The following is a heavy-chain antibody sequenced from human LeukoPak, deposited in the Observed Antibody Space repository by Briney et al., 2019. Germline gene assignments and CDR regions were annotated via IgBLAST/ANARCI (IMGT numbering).Heavy chain of an antibody. J-gene: IGHJ3*02. CDR1: GGSLNSGTSY. CDR2: IYTSGRT. V-gene: IGHV4-61*02. D-gene: IGHD4-23*01. CDR3: ARDQWGGNYIHDAFDI. Sequence: SETLSLTCTVSGGSLNSGTSYWSWIRQPAGKGLEWIGRIYTSGRTYYNPSLRSRVTISVGMSKNQFSLRLSSVTAADTAVYYCARDQWGGNYIHDAFDIWGQGTMVTVSS.